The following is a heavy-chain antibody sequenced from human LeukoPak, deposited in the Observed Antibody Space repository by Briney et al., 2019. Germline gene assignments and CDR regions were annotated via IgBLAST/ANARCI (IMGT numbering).Heavy chain of an antibody. CDR1: GFTFSPYS. CDR2: IRSSGSYI. V-gene: IGHV3-21*01. CDR3: ASRNQDCAGDCFWAFDI. D-gene: IGHD2-21*02. Sequence: GGSLTLSCGVSGFTFSPYSINWVRQAPGKWLEWVSSIRSSGSYIYYRASVKSRFTSSRANAKNSLYLQMNSLRAEDTAVYYCASRNQDCAGDCFWAFDIWGRGTMVTVSS. J-gene: IGHJ3*02.